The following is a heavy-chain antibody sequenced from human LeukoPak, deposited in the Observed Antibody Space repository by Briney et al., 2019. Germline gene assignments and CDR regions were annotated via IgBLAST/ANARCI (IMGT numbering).Heavy chain of an antibody. CDR1: GFTVSSNY. J-gene: IGHJ6*03. V-gene: IGHV3-53*01. CDR2: IYSDGTT. Sequence: PGGSLRLPCAASGFTVSSNYMSWVRQAPGKGLESVSVIYSDGTTYYADSVKGRFTISRDKSKNTLYLQMNILRAEDTAVYYCAVYYYGSGSQKRYYYYMDVWGKGTTVTVSS. D-gene: IGHD3-10*01. CDR3: AVYYYGSGSQKRYYYYMDV.